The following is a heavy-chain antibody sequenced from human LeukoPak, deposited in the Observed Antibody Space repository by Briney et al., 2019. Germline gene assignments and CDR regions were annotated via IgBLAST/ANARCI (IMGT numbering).Heavy chain of an antibody. Sequence: SETLSLTCTVSGGSISSYCCSWSRQPPAKGLEWIGYIHDSGSANYYTTLNSRVPISVDQSKNQFSLTLNPATAADTAVDFCSRDVSGYSDSSGSNNYFDSWGQGTLVTVSS. CDR3: SRDVSGYSDSSGSNNYFDS. CDR2: IHDSGSA. CDR1: GGSISSYC. V-gene: IGHV4-59*01. J-gene: IGHJ5*01. D-gene: IGHD3-22*01.